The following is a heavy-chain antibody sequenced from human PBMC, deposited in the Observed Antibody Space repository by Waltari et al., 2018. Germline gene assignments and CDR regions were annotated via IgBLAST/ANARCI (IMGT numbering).Heavy chain of an antibody. V-gene: IGHV4-38-2*01. CDR2: IYHSGST. CDR3: ARHRPGVGGAFDI. J-gene: IGHJ3*02. CDR1: GYSISSGYY. Sequence: QVQLQESGPGLVKPSETLSLTCAVSGYSISSGYYWGWIRQPPGKGLEWIGSIYHSGSTYYNPSLKSLVTISVDTSKNQFSLKLSSVTAADTAVYYCARHRPGVGGAFDIWGQGTMVTVSS. D-gene: IGHD1-26*01.